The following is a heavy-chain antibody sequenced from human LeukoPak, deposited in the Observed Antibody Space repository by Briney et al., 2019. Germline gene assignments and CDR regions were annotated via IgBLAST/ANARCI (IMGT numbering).Heavy chain of an antibody. J-gene: IGHJ4*02. D-gene: IGHD3-22*01. V-gene: IGHV3-48*01. CDR3: ARDSGSYYDRLDC. CDR2: ISVSGATV. Sequence: GGSLRLSCSASGFAFSDYSLNWVRQTPGKGLEWVSYISVSGATVKYADSVKGRFTISRDNGRNSLYLQMNSPRAEDAAVYYCARDSGSYYDRLDCWGQGNLVTVSS. CDR1: GFAFSDYS.